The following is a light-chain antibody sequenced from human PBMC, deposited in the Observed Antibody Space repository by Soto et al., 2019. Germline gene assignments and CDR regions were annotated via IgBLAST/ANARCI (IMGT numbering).Light chain of an antibody. CDR2: QVT. Sequence: QSALTQPASVSGSPGQSITISCTGTSSDLAIYNYVSWYQQQPGKAPKLMIYQVTNRPSGVSNRFSGSRSGNTASLPISGLQAEDEADYYCSSYTDSSNYVFGTVTKVTVL. V-gene: IGLV2-14*01. CDR1: SSDLAIYNY. CDR3: SSYTDSSNYV. J-gene: IGLJ1*01.